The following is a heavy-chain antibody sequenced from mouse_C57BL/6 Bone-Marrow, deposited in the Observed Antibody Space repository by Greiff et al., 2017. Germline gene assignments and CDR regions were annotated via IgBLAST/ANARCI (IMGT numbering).Heavy chain of an antibody. Sequence: QVQLQQSGPELVKPGASVKISCKASGYAFSSSWMNWVKQRPGKGLEWIGRIYPGDGDTNYNGKFKGKATLTADKSSSTAYMQLSSLTSEDSAVYFCASGITTVVARAYWGQGTLVTVSA. CDR2: IYPGDGDT. V-gene: IGHV1-82*01. J-gene: IGHJ3*01. D-gene: IGHD1-1*01. CDR3: ASGITTVVARAY. CDR1: GYAFSSSW.